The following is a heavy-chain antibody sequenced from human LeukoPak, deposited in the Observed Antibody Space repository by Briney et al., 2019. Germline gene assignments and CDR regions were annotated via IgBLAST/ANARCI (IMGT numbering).Heavy chain of an antibody. CDR3: ARVVAVAGANWFDP. J-gene: IGHJ5*02. Sequence: ASVKVSCKASGYTFTSYGISWVRQAPGQGLEWMGWISAYNGNTNYAQKLQGRVTMTTDTSTSTAYMELRSLRSEDTAVYYCARVVAVAGANWFDPWGQGTLVTVSS. CDR2: ISAYNGNT. CDR1: GYTFTSYG. V-gene: IGHV1-18*01. D-gene: IGHD6-19*01.